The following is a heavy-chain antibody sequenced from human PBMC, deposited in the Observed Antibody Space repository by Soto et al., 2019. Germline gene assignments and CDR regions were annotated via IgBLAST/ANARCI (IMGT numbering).Heavy chain of an antibody. CDR1: GASISSYY. CDR2: IYYNGST. CDR3: ARHERDFTDDNYYYMDV. J-gene: IGHJ6*03. V-gene: IGHV4-59*08. Sequence: SETLSLTCTVSGASISSYYCSLIRQPPGKGLEWIAYIYYNGSTNFNPSLKSRVTISVDTSKNQFSLKLSSVTAADTAVYYCARHERDFTDDNYYYMDVWGKGTTVTVSS.